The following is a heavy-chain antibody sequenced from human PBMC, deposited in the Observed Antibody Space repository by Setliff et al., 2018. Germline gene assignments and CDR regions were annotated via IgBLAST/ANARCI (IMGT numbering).Heavy chain of an antibody. CDR2: FDPEDGET. CDR1: GYTLTELS. J-gene: IGHJ4*02. CDR3: GRVDAELILGNYIDY. Sequence: ASVKVSCKVSGYTLTELSMHWVRQAPGKGLEWMGGFDPEDGETIYAQKFQGRVTMTEDTSTSTAFMELRSLRPDDTAFYYCGRVDAELILGNYIDYWGQGTLVTVSS. D-gene: IGHD2-15*01. V-gene: IGHV1-24*01.